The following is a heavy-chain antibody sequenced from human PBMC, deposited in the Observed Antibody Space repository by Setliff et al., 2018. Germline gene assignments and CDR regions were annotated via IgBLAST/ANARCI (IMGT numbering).Heavy chain of an antibody. V-gene: IGHV4-39*01. CDR2: IYHSGKT. CDR1: GGSISSSSYY. J-gene: IGHJ4*02. Sequence: ASETLSLTCTVSGGSISSSSYYWGWIRQPPGKGLEWIGSIYHSGKTYYNPSLKSRVTLSVDTSKNQFSLKLSSVTAADTAVYYCAGPSFDYWGQGTLVTVSS. CDR3: AGPSFDY.